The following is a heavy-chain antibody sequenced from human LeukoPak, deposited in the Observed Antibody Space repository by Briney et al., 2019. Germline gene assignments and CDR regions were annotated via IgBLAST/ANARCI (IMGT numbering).Heavy chain of an antibody. Sequence: TGGSLRLSCAASGFTFSSYAMSWVRQAPGRGLEWVSTISAGGDSTYYADSVKGRFTIFKDNSKKTLYLQMNSLRAEDTAVYYCAKDRVLRGLMGAFDYWGQGTLVTVSS. V-gene: IGHV3-23*01. D-gene: IGHD3-10*01. CDR3: AKDRVLRGLMGAFDY. CDR1: GFTFSSYA. J-gene: IGHJ4*02. CDR2: ISAGGDST.